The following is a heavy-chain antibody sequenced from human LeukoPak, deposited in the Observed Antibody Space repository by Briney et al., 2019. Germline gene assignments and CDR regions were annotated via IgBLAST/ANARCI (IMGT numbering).Heavy chain of an antibody. CDR2: IYYSGST. J-gene: IGHJ4*02. CDR1: GGSISSGGYY. V-gene: IGHV4-31*03. CDR3: ATETSLMITFGGVIPSDY. Sequence: SETLSLTCTVSGGSISSGGYYWSWIRQHPGKGLEWIGYIYYSGSTYYNPSLKSRVTMSVDTSKNQFSLKLSSVTAADTAVYYCATETSLMITFGGVIPSDYWGQGTLVTVSS. D-gene: IGHD3-16*02.